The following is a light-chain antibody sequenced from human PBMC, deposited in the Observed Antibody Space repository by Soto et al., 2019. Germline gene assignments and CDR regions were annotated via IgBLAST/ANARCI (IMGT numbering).Light chain of an antibody. CDR1: QDISSK. CDR3: QQCNSYPIT. Sequence: AIQVTQSPSSLSASVGDRVTITCRASQDISSKLAWYHHKPGEAPRLLVYDASTLQSGVPSRFSGSGSGTDFTLTISSLQPEDFATYFCQQCNSYPITFAQGTRVEIK. CDR2: DAS. J-gene: IGKJ5*01. V-gene: IGKV1-13*02.